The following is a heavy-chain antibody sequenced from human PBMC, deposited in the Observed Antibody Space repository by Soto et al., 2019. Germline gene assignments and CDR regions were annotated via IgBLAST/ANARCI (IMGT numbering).Heavy chain of an antibody. J-gene: IGHJ3*02. CDR1: GFTFISYD. V-gene: IGHV3-13*05. CDR2: IGTAGDP. D-gene: IGHD3-10*01. CDR3: ARGHYYGSGGPEMKDAFDI. Sequence: GGSLRLSCAASGFTFISYDMHWVRQATGKGLEWVSAIGTAGDPYYPGSAKGRFTISRENAKNSLYLQMNSLRAGDTAVYYCARGHYYGSGGPEMKDAFDIWGQGTMVTVSS.